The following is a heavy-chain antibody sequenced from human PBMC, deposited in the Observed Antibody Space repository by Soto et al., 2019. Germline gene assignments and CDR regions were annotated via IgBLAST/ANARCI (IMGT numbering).Heavy chain of an antibody. Sequence: EVQLVESGGGLVKPGGSLRLSCAASGVTFNNAWMTWVRQAPGKGLEWVGRIKSKSDGGTTDYAAPVKDRFTISRVYSKDTLYLQMKSLKSEDTAVYYCTTVVVVPTTKGPGLLVDVWGRGTLVTVSS. CDR3: TTVVVVPTTKGPGLLVDV. CDR1: GVTFNNAW. V-gene: IGHV3-15*01. CDR2: IKSKSDGGTT. D-gene: IGHD2-15*01. J-gene: IGHJ2*01.